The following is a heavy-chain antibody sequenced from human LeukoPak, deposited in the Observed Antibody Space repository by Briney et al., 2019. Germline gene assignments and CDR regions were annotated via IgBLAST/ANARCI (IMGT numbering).Heavy chain of an antibody. CDR2: IYYTGSP. CDR1: GGSISTGDYY. CDR3: ARGDFAYYFDY. Sequence: PSETLSLTCTVSGGSISTGDYYWSWIRQPPGKGLEWIGYIYYTGSPYYNPSLKSRVTISVDTSKNQFSLKLSSVTAADTAVYYCARGDFAYYFDYWGQGTLVTVSS. J-gene: IGHJ4*02. V-gene: IGHV4-30-4*08.